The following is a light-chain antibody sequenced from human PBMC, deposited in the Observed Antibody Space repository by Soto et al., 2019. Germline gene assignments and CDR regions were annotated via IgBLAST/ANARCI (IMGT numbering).Light chain of an antibody. CDR3: QRYYNWPRAT. J-gene: IGKJ4*01. CDR2: RTS. CDR1: PSISSN. Sequence: ETVMTQSPANLSVSPGERATLSCRASPSISSNLAWYQQKPGQAPRLLMFRTSTRATGVPARFSGSGSGTEFNITISSLLSEDFAVYYCQRYYNWPRATFGGGTKVDIK. V-gene: IGKV3-15*01.